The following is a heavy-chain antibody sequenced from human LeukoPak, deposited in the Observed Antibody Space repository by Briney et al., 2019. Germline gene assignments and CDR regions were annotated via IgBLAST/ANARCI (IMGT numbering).Heavy chain of an antibody. V-gene: IGHV3-7*01. D-gene: IGHD1-26*01. CDR2: IKQDGSEK. CDR1: GFTFSSYW. J-gene: IGHJ3*02. Sequence: GGSLRLSCAASGFTFSSYWMSWVRQAPGKGLEWVANIKQDGSEKYYVDTVKGRFTISRDNAKNSLYLQMNSLRAEDTAVYYCARARTRYSGSYGGAFDIWGQGTMVTVSS. CDR3: ARARTRYSGSYGGAFDI.